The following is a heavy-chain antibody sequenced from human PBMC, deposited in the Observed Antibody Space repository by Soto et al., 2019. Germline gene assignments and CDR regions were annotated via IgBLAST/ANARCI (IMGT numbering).Heavy chain of an antibody. D-gene: IGHD3-22*01. CDR1: GFTFGDYA. CDR3: AMDYDSRGGRFDY. J-gene: IGHJ4*02. Sequence: GGSLRLSCTASGFTFGDYAMSWFRQAPGKGLEWVGFIRSKAYGGTTEYAASVKGRFTISRDNAKNSLYLQMNSLRAEDTAVYYCAMDYDSRGGRFDYWGQGTLVTVSS. CDR2: IRSKAYGGTT. V-gene: IGHV3-49*03.